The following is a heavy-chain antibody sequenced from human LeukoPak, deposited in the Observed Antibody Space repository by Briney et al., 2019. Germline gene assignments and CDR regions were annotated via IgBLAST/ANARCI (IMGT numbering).Heavy chain of an antibody. CDR1: GYTFTGYY. J-gene: IGHJ3*02. CDR3: AIGWELLSWAFDI. V-gene: IGHV1-2*02. CDR2: INPNSGGT. Sequence: ASVKVSCKASGYTFTGYYMHWVRQAPGQGLEWMGWINPNSGGTNYAQKFQGRVTMTRDTSISTACMELSRLRSDDTAVYYCAIGWELLSWAFDIWGQGTMVTVSS. D-gene: IGHD1-26*01.